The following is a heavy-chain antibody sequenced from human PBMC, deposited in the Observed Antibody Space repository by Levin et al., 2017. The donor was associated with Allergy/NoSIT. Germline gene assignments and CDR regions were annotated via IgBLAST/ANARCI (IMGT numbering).Heavy chain of an antibody. CDR2: ISAYNDAT. CDR1: GSPFSSYG. D-gene: IGHD1-26*01. J-gene: IGHJ3*01. Sequence: ASVKVSCEASGSPFSSYGFTWVRQAPGQGLEWMGWISAYNDATDYAQKFQGRVTMTTDTSTNTAYMELRGLRSGDTAIYYCASPRGSYLGGAFDVWGQGTMVTV. CDR3: ASPRGSYLGGAFDV. V-gene: IGHV1-18*01.